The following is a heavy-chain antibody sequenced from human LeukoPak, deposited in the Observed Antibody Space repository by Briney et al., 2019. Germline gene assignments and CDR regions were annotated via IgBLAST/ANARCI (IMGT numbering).Heavy chain of an antibody. V-gene: IGHV4-59*01. CDR2: IYYSGST. J-gene: IGHJ3*02. Sequence: PSETLSLTCTVSGGSISRYYWRWIRQPPGKGLEWIGYIYYSGSTNYNPSLKSRVTISVDTSKNQFSLKLSSVTAADTAVYYCARAYYYDSSGYKNAFDIWGQGTMVTVSS. CDR1: GGSISRYY. CDR3: ARAYYYDSSGYKNAFDI. D-gene: IGHD3-22*01.